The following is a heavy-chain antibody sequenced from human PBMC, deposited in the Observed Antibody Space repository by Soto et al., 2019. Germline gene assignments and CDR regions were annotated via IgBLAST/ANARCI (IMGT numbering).Heavy chain of an antibody. Sequence: QIQLVQSGTEVRKPGASAKVSCKTSGYTFTNNDVCWVRQTPGQGLEWMGWISPYSGKTNYARKFKGRVTMTNDTATSTVYMELTSLTSDDTAVYYCAREGLLLLPDYWGQGTLVTVSS. CDR2: ISPYSGKT. CDR1: GYTFTNND. D-gene: IGHD3-22*01. CDR3: AREGLLLLPDY. V-gene: IGHV1-18*01. J-gene: IGHJ4*02.